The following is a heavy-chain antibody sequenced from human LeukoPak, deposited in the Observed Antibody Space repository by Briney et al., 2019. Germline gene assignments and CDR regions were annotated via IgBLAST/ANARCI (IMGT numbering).Heavy chain of an antibody. D-gene: IGHD2-15*01. Sequence: SETLSLTCTVSGGSISSGSYYWSWIRQPAGKGLEWIVRIYTSGSTNYNPSLKSRVTISVDTSKNQFSLKLSSVTAADTAVYYCARDKVVVASGSFDPWGQGTLVTVSS. V-gene: IGHV4-61*02. CDR3: ARDKVVVASGSFDP. CDR1: GGSISSGSYY. CDR2: IYTSGST. J-gene: IGHJ5*02.